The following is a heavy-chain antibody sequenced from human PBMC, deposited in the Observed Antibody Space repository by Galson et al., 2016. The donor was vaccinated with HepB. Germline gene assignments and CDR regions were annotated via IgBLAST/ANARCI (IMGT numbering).Heavy chain of an antibody. D-gene: IGHD1-1*01. Sequence: SETLSLTCGVYGGSLSGYYWSWIRQSPGKGLEWIGEINDSGRTTYNPSLMSRVTMSVDTSKSQFSLNLRSVTAADTAVYYWARPRLTTGSPYNSFDPWGQGTLVTVSS. J-gene: IGHJ5*02. CDR2: INDSGRT. V-gene: IGHV4-34*01. CDR1: GGSLSGYY. CDR3: ARPRLTTGSPYNSFDP.